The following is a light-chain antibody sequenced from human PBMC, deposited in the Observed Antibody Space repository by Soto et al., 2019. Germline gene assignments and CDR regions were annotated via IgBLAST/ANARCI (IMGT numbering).Light chain of an antibody. CDR2: AAS. Sequence: DIQMTHSPSSLSASVRDRVTMTSQASQDISSYLNWYQQKPGKAPKLLIYAASSLQSGVPSRFSGSGSGTDFTLTISSLQPEDFATYYCQQSYSTSWTFGQGTKVDIK. V-gene: IGKV1-39*01. J-gene: IGKJ1*01. CDR3: QQSYSTSWT. CDR1: QDISSY.